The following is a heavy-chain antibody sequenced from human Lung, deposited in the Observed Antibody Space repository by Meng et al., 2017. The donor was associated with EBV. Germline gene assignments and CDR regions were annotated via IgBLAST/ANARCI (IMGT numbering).Heavy chain of an antibody. CDR3: ARGFVKYTVTRVGNWFDP. V-gene: IGHV4-34*01. D-gene: IGHD4-17*01. CDR1: GGSFSGYY. CDR2: INHSGST. Sequence: VPLPHWVAGRVNPSGALSLTCVGYGGSFSGYYWSWIRHPRRKALEWFGEINHSGSTNYTPSLKGRVTISVDTSKNQFSLKLSSVTASDTAVYYCARGFVKYTVTRVGNWFDPWGQGTLVTVSS. J-gene: IGHJ5*02.